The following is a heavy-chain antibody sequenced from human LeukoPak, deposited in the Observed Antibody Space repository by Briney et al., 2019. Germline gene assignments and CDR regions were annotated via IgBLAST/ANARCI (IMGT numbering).Heavy chain of an antibody. Sequence: GGSLRLSCAASGFTFSSYAMSWVRQAPGKGLEWASAISGSDGSTYYADSVKGRFTISRDNSKNTLYLQMNSLRAEDTAVYYCAHLIRVAPTYYYDSSGYRGDYWAREPWSPSPQ. CDR1: GFTFSSYA. V-gene: IGHV3-23*01. CDR3: AHLIRVAPTYYYDSSGYRGDY. CDR2: ISGSDGST. D-gene: IGHD3-22*01. J-gene: IGHJ4*02.